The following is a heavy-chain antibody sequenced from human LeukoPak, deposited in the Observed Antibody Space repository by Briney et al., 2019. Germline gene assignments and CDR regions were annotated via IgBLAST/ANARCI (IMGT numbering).Heavy chain of an antibody. J-gene: IGHJ4*02. Sequence: GGSLRLSCAASGFTFSSYAMHWVRQAPGKGLEWVSVIYSGGSTYYADSVKGRFTISRDNSKNTLYLQMNSLRAEDTAVYYCARVWRSCYDYWGQGTLVTVSS. D-gene: IGHD2-15*01. CDR3: ARVWRSCYDY. V-gene: IGHV3-53*01. CDR1: GFTFSSYA. CDR2: IYSGGST.